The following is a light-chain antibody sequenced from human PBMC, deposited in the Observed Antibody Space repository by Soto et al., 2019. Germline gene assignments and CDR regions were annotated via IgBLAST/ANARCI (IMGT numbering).Light chain of an antibody. CDR3: QQSYSTPRT. CDR1: QTISSS. J-gene: IGKJ1*01. CDR2: AAS. Sequence: GDRVTITCRASQTISSSLNWYQQKPGKAPKLLIYAASTLQSGVPSRFSGSGSGTDFTLTISCLQPEDFVTYYCQQSYSTPRTFGQGTKVEIK. V-gene: IGKV1-39*01.